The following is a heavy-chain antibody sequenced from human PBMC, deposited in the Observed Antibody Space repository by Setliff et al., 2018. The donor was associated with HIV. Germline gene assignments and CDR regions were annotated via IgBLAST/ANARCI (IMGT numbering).Heavy chain of an antibody. CDR1: GYTFNNFW. Sequence: PGESLKISCQGSGYTFNNFWIGWARQMPGKGLEWMGIIYPSGSIAKYNPSFQGLVTFSVDKSINTAFLQWNSLKASDSAMYYCARPTGSDLRVAYWGQGTLVTVSS. V-gene: IGHV5-51*01. CDR3: ARPTGSDLRVAY. J-gene: IGHJ4*02. CDR2: IYPSGSIA. D-gene: IGHD3-3*01.